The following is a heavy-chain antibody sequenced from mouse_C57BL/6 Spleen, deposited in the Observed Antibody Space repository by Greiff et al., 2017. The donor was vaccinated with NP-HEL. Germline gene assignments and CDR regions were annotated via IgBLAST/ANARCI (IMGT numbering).Heavy chain of an antibody. D-gene: IGHD1-1*01. CDR1: GYAFSSSW. Sequence: VKLQESGPELVKPGASVKISCKASGYAFSSSWMNWVKQRPGKGLEWIGRIYPGDGDTNYNGKFKGKATLTADKSSSTAYMQLSSLTSEDSAVYFCASYYYGSAWFAYWGQGTLVTVSA. J-gene: IGHJ3*01. CDR3: ASYYYGSAWFAY. CDR2: IYPGDGDT. V-gene: IGHV1-82*01.